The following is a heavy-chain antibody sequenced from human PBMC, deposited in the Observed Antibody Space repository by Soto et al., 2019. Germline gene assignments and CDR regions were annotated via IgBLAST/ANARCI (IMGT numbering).Heavy chain of an antibody. J-gene: IGHJ6*02. CDR2: ISYDGSNK. CDR3: ARSGGKYYDFWSGYYTPSRYYYGMDV. D-gene: IGHD3-3*01. V-gene: IGHV3-30*04. CDR1: GFTFSSYA. Sequence: GESLKISCAASGFTFSSYAMHWVRQAPGKGLEWVAVISYDGSNKYYADSVKGRFTISRDNSKNTLYLQMNSLRAEDTAVYYCARSGGKYYDFWSGYYTPSRYYYGMDVWGQGTTVTVSS.